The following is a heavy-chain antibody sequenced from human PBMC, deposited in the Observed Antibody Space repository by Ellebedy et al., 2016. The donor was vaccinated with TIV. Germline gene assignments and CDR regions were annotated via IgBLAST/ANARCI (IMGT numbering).Heavy chain of an antibody. D-gene: IGHD2-8*01. CDR1: GFTFTDYC. J-gene: IGHJ4*02. CDR2: ISGSGSII. CDR3: ARGKLMVYDY. V-gene: IGHV3-11*01. Sequence: GESLKISCAASGFTFTDYCVSWIRQAPGKGLEWVSYISGSGSIIYYADSVKGRFTISRDNSKNTLYLQMNSLRAEDTAVYYCARGKLMVYDYWGQGTLVTVSS.